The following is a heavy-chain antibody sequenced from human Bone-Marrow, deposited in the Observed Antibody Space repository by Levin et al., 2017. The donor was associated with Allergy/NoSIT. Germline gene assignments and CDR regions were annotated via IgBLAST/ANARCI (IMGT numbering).Heavy chain of an antibody. CDR1: GFTFSNHW. Sequence: PGGSLRLSCAASGFTFSNHWMHWVRQVPGKGLLWVSRINSDGTSTNYADSVKGRFTISRDNAKNTLYLQMDSLRGEDTAVYYCARRHYYGDHWGQGTLVTVSS. CDR2: INSDGTST. V-gene: IGHV3-74*01. D-gene: IGHD3-10*01. CDR3: ARRHYYGDH. J-gene: IGHJ4*02.